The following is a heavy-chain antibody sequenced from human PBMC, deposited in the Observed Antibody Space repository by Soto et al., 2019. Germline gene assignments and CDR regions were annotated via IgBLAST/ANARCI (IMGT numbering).Heavy chain of an antibody. CDR2: IIPIFGTA. CDR3: ARDDTIFGVVIIAALVN. Sequence: AASVKVSCKASGGTVSSYAISWVRQAPGQGLEWMGGIIPIFGTANYAQKFQGRVTITADESTSTAYMELSSLRSEDTAVYYCARDDTIFGVVIIAALVNWGQGTLVTVSS. CDR1: GGTVSSYA. J-gene: IGHJ4*02. V-gene: IGHV1-69*13. D-gene: IGHD3-3*01.